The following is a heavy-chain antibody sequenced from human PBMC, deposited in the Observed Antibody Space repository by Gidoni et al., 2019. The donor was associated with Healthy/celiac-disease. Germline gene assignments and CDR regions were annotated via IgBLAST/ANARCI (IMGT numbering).Heavy chain of an antibody. CDR3: ARPTTVAHFDY. J-gene: IGHJ4*02. CDR2: GST. D-gene: IGHD4-17*01. V-gene: IGHV4-34*01. Sequence: GSTNYNPSLKSRVTISVDTSKNQFSLKLSSVTAADTAVYYCARPTTVAHFDYWGQGTLVTVSS.